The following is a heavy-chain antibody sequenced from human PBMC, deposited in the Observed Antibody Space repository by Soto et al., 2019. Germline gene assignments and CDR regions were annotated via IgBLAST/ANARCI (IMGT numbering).Heavy chain of an antibody. Sequence: GGSLRLSCAASGFTFSSYAMSWVRQAPGKGLEWVSAISGSGGSTYYADSVKGRFTISRDNSKNTLYLQMNSLRAEDTAVYYCAKDSPDYYDSSGYDWASYMDVWGKGTTVTVSS. CDR3: AKDSPDYYDSSGYDWASYMDV. J-gene: IGHJ6*03. D-gene: IGHD3-22*01. CDR2: ISGSGGST. CDR1: GFTFSSYA. V-gene: IGHV3-23*01.